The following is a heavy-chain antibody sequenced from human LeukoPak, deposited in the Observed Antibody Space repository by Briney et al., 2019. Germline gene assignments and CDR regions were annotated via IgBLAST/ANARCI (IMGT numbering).Heavy chain of an antibody. CDR1: GGSISSYY. CDR2: IYYSGST. CDR3: ARHSSGSLLTAFDI. J-gene: IGHJ3*02. V-gene: IGHV4-59*08. Sequence: SETLSLTCTVSGGSISSYYWSWIRQPPGKGLEWIGYIYYSGSTNYNPSLKSRVTISVDTSKNQFSLKLSSVTAADTAVYYCARHSSGSLLTAFDIWGQGTMVTVSS. D-gene: IGHD3-22*01.